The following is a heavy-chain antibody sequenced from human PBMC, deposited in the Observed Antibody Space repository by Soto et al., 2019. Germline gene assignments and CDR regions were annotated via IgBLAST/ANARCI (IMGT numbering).Heavy chain of an antibody. CDR2: ISAYNGNT. D-gene: IGHD3-22*01. CDR3: ARDLGHDSSGYYYDAHYYYYGMEV. J-gene: IGHJ6*02. Sequence: ASVKVSCKASGYTFTSYGISWVRQAPGQGLEWMGWISAYNGNTNYAQKLQGRVTMTTDTSTSTAYMELRSLRSDDTAVYYCARDLGHDSSGYYYDAHYYYYGMEVWGQGTTVTVSS. V-gene: IGHV1-18*04. CDR1: GYTFTSYG.